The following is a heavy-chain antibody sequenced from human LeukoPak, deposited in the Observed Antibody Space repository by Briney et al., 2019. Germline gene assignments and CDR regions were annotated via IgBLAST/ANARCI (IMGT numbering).Heavy chain of an antibody. CDR2: IYSGGST. D-gene: IGHD3-10*01. CDR1: GFTVSSNC. J-gene: IGHJ4*02. Sequence: GGSLRLSCVASGFTVSSNCMSWVRQAPGKGLEWVSVIYSGGSTYYADSVKGRFTISRDNSKNTLYLQMNSLRAEDTAMYYCTRDCGRYSDSGTYFAYWGEGTLVTVSS. V-gene: IGHV3-53*01. CDR3: TRDCGRYSDSGTYFAY.